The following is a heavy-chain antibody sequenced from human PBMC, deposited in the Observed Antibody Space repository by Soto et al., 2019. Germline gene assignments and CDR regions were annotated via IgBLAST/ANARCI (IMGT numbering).Heavy chain of an antibody. D-gene: IGHD3-10*01. CDR3: AHTYYASGAYFDY. J-gene: IGHJ4*02. CDR1: GFSLSTSSGVG. CDR2: IYWDDDN. Sequence: QITLKESGPTLVKPTQTLTLTCTFSGFSLSTSSGVGVGWIRQPPGKALEWLALIYWDDDNRYSPSLKSRLTITKDTTKNQVVLTMTNMDPVDTATYYCAHTYYASGAYFDYWGQGTLVTVSS. V-gene: IGHV2-5*02.